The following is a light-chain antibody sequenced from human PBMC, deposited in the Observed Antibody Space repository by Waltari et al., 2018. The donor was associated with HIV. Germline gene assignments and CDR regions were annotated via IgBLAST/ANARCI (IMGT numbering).Light chain of an antibody. V-gene: IGLV1-47*01. J-gene: IGLJ2*01. CDR1: SSNIGSNY. CDR2: RNN. Sequence: QSVLTQPPSASGTPGPRLTISCSGSSSNIGSNYVYWYQQLRGTAPKLLIYRNNQRPSGVPDRFSGSKSGTSASLAIIGLRSEDEADYYCAAWDDSLSGLVVFGGGTKLTVL. CDR3: AAWDDSLSGLVV.